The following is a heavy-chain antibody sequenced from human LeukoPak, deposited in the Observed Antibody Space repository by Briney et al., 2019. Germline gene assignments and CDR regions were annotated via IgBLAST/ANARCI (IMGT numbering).Heavy chain of an antibody. Sequence: SETLSLTCTVSGGSISSYYWSWIRQPAGKGLEWIGRIYSTGSTNYNPSLKSRVTMSVDTSKNQFSLRLRSVTAADTAVYYCARHIASAGTAGFDFWGQGALVTVSS. V-gene: IGHV4-4*07. CDR2: IYSTGST. J-gene: IGHJ4*02. D-gene: IGHD6-13*01. CDR1: GGSISSYY. CDR3: ARHIASAGTAGFDF.